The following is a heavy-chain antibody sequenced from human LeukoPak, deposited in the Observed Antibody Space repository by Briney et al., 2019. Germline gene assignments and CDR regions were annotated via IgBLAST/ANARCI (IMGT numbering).Heavy chain of an antibody. V-gene: IGHV3-11*01. CDR3: ARDEAAGTEDDAFDI. D-gene: IGHD6-13*01. CDR1: GFTFSDYY. CDR2: ISSSGSTI. Sequence: PGGSLRLFCAASGFTFSDYYMSWIRQAPGKGLEWVSYISSSGSTIYYADSVKGRFTISRDNAKNSLYLQMNSLRAEDTAVYYCARDEAAGTEDDAFDIWGQGTMVTVSS. J-gene: IGHJ3*02.